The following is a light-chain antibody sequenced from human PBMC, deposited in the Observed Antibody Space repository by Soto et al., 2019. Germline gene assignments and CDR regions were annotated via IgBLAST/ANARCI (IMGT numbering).Light chain of an antibody. J-gene: IGLJ2*01. Sequence: QSVLTQPPSVSGAPGQRVTISCTGSSSNIGAGYDVHWYQQLPGTAPKLLIYGNSNRPSGVPDRFSGSKSGTSASLAITGLQAEDEADYYCQSYDISLSGYVVFGGGIKLTVL. CDR2: GNS. CDR3: QSYDISLSGYVV. V-gene: IGLV1-40*01. CDR1: SSNIGAGYD.